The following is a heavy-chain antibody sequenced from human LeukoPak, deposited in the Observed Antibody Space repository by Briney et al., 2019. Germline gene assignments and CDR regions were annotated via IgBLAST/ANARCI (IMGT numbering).Heavy chain of an antibody. J-gene: IGHJ4*02. CDR1: GFTFSDYY. V-gene: IGHV3-11*04. D-gene: IGHD2-15*01. Sequence: GGSLRLSCAASGFTFSDYYMSWIRQAPGKGLEWVSYMSSSGSTIYYADSVKGRFTISRDNAKNTLSLQMNSLRAEDTSVYYCARERLNNIVVVVAAMDYWGQGTLVTVSS. CDR3: ARERLNNIVVVVAAMDY. CDR2: MSSSGSTI.